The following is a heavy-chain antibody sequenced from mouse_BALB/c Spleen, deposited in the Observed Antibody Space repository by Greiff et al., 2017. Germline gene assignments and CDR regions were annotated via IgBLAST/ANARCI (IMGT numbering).Heavy chain of an antibody. CDR2: IWAGGST. D-gene: IGHD1-1*01. Sequence: QVHVKQSGPGLVAPSQSLSITCTVSGFSLTSYGVHWVRQPPGKGLEWLGVIWAGGSTNYNSALMSRLSISKDNSKSQVFLKMNSLQTDDTAMYYCARDHGYYGSSYYAMDYWGQGTSVTVSS. V-gene: IGHV2-9*02. J-gene: IGHJ4*01. CDR1: GFSLTSYG. CDR3: ARDHGYYGSSYYAMDY.